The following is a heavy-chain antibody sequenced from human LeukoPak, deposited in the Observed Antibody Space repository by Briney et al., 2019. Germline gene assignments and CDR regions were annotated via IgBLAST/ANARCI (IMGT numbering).Heavy chain of an antibody. CDR3: ARPVWFGELPDAFDI. J-gene: IGHJ3*02. V-gene: IGHV5-51*01. D-gene: IGHD3-10*01. Sequence: GESLKISCKGSGYSFTSYWIGWVRQMPGKGLEWMGIIYPGDSDTRYSPSFQGQVTISADKSISTAYLQWSSLKASDTAMYYCARPVWFGELPDAFDIWGQGTMVTVSS. CDR2: IYPGDSDT. CDR1: GYSFTSYW.